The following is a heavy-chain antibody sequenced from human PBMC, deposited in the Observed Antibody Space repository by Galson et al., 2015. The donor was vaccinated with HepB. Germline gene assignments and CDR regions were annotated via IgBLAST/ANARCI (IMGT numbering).Heavy chain of an antibody. D-gene: IGHD3-3*01. Sequence: SLRLSCAASGFTVSSNYMSWVRQAPGKGLEWVSVIYSGGSTYYADSVKGRFTISRDNSKNTLYLQMNSLRAEDTAVYYCAREGYRSVPFGDDYYYYGMDVWGQGTTVTVSS. CDR3: AREGYRSVPFGDDYYYYGMDV. V-gene: IGHV3-53*01. CDR2: IYSGGST. J-gene: IGHJ6*02. CDR1: GFTVSSNY.